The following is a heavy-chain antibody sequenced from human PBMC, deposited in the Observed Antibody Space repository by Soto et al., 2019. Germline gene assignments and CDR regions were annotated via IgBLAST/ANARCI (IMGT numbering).Heavy chain of an antibody. CDR2: IYQSGST. CDR1: GGSISSSNW. V-gene: IGHV4-4*02. Sequence: ATLSLTCAVSGGSISSSNWWSCVRQAPGKGLEWIGEIYQSGSTNYNPSLKSRVTISVDKSKNQFSLKLRSVTAADTAVYYCAREVDDYNLVEVDWGQGTLVTVSS. J-gene: IGHJ4*02. CDR3: AREVDDYNLVEVD. D-gene: IGHD4-4*01.